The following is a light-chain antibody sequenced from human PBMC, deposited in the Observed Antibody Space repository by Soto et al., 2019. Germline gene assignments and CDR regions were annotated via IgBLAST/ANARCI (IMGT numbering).Light chain of an antibody. Sequence: DIQVTQSPSTLSASVGDRVTITCRASQPVRTWLAWYQEKPGKAPKLLIYDASSWEAGVPSRFSGSGSGTEFTLTISSLQPDDFATYYCHQYNYYRPTFGQGTKVDIK. J-gene: IGKJ1*01. V-gene: IGKV1-5*01. CDR3: HQYNYYRPT. CDR1: QPVRTW. CDR2: DAS.